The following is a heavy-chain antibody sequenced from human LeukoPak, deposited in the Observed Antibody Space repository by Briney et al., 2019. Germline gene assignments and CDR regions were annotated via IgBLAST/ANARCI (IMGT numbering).Heavy chain of an antibody. J-gene: IGHJ4*02. V-gene: IGHV4-31*03. CDR2: IYYSGST. D-gene: IGHD3-3*01. CDR3: ASTYYDFWSGYPQFDY. Sequence: SETLSLTCTVSGGSISSGGYYWRWVRQHPGKGLEWIGYIYYSGSTYYNPSLKSRVTISVDTSKNQFSLKLSSVTAADTAVYYCASTYYDFWSGYPQFDYWGQGTLVTVSS. CDR1: GGSISSGGYY.